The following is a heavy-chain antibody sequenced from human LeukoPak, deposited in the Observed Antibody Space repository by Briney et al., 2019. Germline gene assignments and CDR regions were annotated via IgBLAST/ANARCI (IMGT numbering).Heavy chain of an antibody. CDR1: AGSRSSTSYF. J-gene: IGHJ5*02. Sequence: SETLSLICTVSAGSRSSTSYFCGWIRQPPANGLEWIGSIYYSGSTYYNPSLKSRVTISVDTSKNQFSLKLSSVTAADTAVYYCARHPTGVATISPWGQGTLVTVSS. D-gene: IGHD5-12*01. CDR3: ARHPTGVATISP. CDR2: IYYSGST. V-gene: IGHV4-39*01.